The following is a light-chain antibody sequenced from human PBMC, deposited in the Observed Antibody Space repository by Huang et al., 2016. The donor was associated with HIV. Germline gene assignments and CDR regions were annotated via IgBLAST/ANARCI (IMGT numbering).Light chain of an antibody. Sequence: EIVMTQSPATLSVSPGERATLSCRASQSVSSNLAWYQQKHGQAPRLLIYGASTRVPGVPARFSGSGSGTEFTLTISSLQSEDFAVYYCQQYDNGPIAFGQGTRLE. CDR3: QQYDNGPIA. V-gene: IGKV3-15*01. J-gene: IGKJ5*01. CDR2: GAS. CDR1: QSVSSN.